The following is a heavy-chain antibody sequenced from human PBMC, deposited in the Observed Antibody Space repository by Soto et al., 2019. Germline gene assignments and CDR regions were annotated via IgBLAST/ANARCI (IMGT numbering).Heavy chain of an antibody. CDR3: ARHGRGNDVVKYFYYGLDV. CDR2: ISAYNGNT. J-gene: IGHJ6*02. D-gene: IGHD1-1*01. Sequence: GASVKVSCKASGYTFTSYGISWVRQAPGQGLEWMGWISAYNGNTNYAQKLQGRVSISLATSKTQFSLTLSSVTAADTAVYYCARHGRGNDVVKYFYYGLDVWGQGTTVTVSS. V-gene: IGHV1-18*01. CDR1: GYTFTSYG.